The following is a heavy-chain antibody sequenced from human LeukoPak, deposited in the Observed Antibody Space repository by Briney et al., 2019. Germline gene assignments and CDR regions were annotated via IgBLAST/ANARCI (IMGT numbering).Heavy chain of an antibody. CDR3: ARLRGYSSSGGTPHQYYFDY. D-gene: IGHD6-13*01. J-gene: IGHJ4*02. CDR2: IIPIFGTA. CDR1: GGTFSSYA. Sequence: SVKVSCKASGGTFSSYAISWVRQAPGQGLEWMGGIIPIFGTANYAQKFQGRVTITADESTSTAYMELSSLRSEDTAVYYCARLRGYSSSGGTPHQYYFDYWGQGTLVTVSS. V-gene: IGHV1-69*13.